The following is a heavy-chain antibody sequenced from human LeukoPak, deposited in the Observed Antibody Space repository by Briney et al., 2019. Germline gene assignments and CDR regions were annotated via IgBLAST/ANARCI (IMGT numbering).Heavy chain of an antibody. CDR1: GGSFSGYY. V-gene: IGHV4-34*01. CDR3: ASELERGGDDY. D-gene: IGHD7-27*01. CDR2: INHSGST. J-gene: IGHJ4*02. Sequence: SETLSLTCAVYGGSFSGYYWSWIRQPPGKGLEWIGEINHSGSTNYNPSLKSRVTISVDTSKNQFSLKLSSVTAADTAVYYCASELERGGDDYWGQGTLVTVSS.